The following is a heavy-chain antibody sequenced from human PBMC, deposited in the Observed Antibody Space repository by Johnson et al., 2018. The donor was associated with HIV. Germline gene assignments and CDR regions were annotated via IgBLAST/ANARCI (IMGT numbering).Heavy chain of an antibody. D-gene: IGHD1-14*01. Sequence: QVQLVESGGGLVKPGGSLRVSCAASGFTFSSYAMHWVRQAPGKGLEWVAVISYDGSNKYYADSVKGRFTISRDNSKNTLYLQMNSLRAEDTAVYYCARDPSGADAFDIWGQGTMVTVSS. V-gene: IGHV3-30*04. CDR1: GFTFSSYA. CDR3: ARDPSGADAFDI. CDR2: ISYDGSNK. J-gene: IGHJ3*02.